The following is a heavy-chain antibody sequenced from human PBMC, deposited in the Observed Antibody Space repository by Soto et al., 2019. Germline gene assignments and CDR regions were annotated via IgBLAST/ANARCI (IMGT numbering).Heavy chain of an antibody. D-gene: IGHD5-18*01. Sequence: GASVKVSCKASGGTFSSYAISWVRQAPGQGLEWMGGIIPIFGTANYAQKFQGRVTITADESTSTAYMELSSLRSEYTAVYYCARSRKVGGYSYGSYGMDVWGQGTTVTVSS. CDR1: GGTFSSYA. V-gene: IGHV1-69*13. CDR3: ARSRKVGGYSYGSYGMDV. CDR2: IIPIFGTA. J-gene: IGHJ6*02.